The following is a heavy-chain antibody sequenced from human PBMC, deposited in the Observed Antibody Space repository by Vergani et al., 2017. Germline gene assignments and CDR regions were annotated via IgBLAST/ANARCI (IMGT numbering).Heavy chain of an antibody. CDR1: GFTFSSYG. D-gene: IGHD3-10*01. J-gene: IGHJ4*02. Sequence: QVQLVESGGGVVQPGGSLRLSCAASGFTFSSYGMHWVRQATGKGLEWVAFIRYDGSNTYYADSGKGGLTISRDTAKTTLYLQMNSLRSEDTAVYYCAKDPRYGSGSYYNEPSYYFDYWGQGTLVTVAS. V-gene: IGHV3-30*02. CDR2: IRYDGSNT. CDR3: AKDPRYGSGSYYNEPSYYFDY.